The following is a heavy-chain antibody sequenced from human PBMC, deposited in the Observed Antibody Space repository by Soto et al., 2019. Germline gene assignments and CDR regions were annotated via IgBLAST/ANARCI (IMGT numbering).Heavy chain of an antibody. J-gene: IGHJ6*02. CDR1: GFTFTSSA. CDR2: IVVGSGNT. Sequence: QMQLVQSGPEVKKPGTSVKVSCKASGFTFTSSAVQWVRQARGQRLEWIGWIVVGSGNTNYAQKFQERVTITRDMSTSTAYMELSSLRSEDTAVYYCAAERREEGMDVWGQGTTVTVSS. CDR3: AAERREEGMDV. V-gene: IGHV1-58*01.